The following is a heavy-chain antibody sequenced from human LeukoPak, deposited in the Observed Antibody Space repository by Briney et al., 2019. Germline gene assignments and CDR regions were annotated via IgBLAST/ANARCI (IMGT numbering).Heavy chain of an antibody. J-gene: IGHJ4*02. D-gene: IGHD5-18*01. CDR2: ISAYNGNT. CDR3: ARDSYPWIQLWLPGDY. V-gene: IGHV1-18*01. CDR1: GYTFTSYG. Sequence: ASVKVSCKASGYTFTSYGISWVRQAPGQGLEWMGWISAYNGNTNYAQKLQGRVTMTTDTSMSTAYMELRSLRSDDTAVYYCARDSYPWIQLWLPGDYWGQGTLVTVSS.